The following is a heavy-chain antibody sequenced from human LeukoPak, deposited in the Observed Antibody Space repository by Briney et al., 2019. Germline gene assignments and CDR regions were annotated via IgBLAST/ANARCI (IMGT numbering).Heavy chain of an antibody. CDR2: IFYSGST. V-gene: IGHV4-59*12. D-gene: IGHD6-13*01. J-gene: IGHJ3*02. CDR1: GDSLSSYY. Sequence: SETLSLTCTVSGDSLSSYYWTWIRQPPGKALEWIGYIFYSGSTNYNPSLVSRVALSIDTSRNQFSLRLSSVTAADTAVYYCARDNLPAGINDAFDIWGQGTRVTVSS. CDR3: ARDNLPAGINDAFDI.